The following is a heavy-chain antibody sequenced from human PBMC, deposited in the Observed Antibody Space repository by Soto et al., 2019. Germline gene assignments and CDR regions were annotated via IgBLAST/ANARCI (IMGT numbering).Heavy chain of an antibody. CDR1: GFTFSNYG. Sequence: QVQLVESGGGVVQPGRSLRLSCAVSGFTFSNYGMHWVRQAPGKGLEWVAVIWYDGSNKYYAHSVKGRFNISRDNSKNTLFLQMNRLRAEDTAVYYCARDRFSSPWYNAFDIWGQGTMVTVSS. D-gene: IGHD1-20*01. CDR3: ARDRFSSPWYNAFDI. V-gene: IGHV3-33*01. CDR2: IWYDGSNK. J-gene: IGHJ3*02.